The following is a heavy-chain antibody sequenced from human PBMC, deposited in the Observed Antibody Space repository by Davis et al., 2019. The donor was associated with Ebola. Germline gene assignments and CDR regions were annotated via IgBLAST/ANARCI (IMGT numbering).Heavy chain of an antibody. V-gene: IGHV1-18*04. Sequence: AASVKVSCKASGYTFTNYGISWVRQAPGQGLEWMGWISAYNGNTNYAQKLQGRVTMTTDTSTSTAYMELRSLRSDDTAVYYCARDEWELLSGFYGYWGQGTLVTVSS. CDR1: GYTFTNYG. D-gene: IGHD1-26*01. J-gene: IGHJ4*02. CDR3: ARDEWELLSGFYGY. CDR2: ISAYNGNT.